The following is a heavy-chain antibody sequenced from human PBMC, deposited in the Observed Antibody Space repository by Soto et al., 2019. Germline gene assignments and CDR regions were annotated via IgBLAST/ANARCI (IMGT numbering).Heavy chain of an antibody. CDR1: GFSFSSYA. Sequence: EVQLLESGGGLVQPGGSLRLSCAASGFSFSSYAMVWVRQAPGKGLEWVSVISARGGSLYFADSVQGRFTISRDNSENVLSLEMNSLRAENPATYFCAKGSIEYRASVDNRGQGTLVVVSS. V-gene: IGHV3-23*01. J-gene: IGHJ4*02. D-gene: IGHD3-10*01. CDR2: ISARGGSL. CDR3: AKGSIEYRASVDN.